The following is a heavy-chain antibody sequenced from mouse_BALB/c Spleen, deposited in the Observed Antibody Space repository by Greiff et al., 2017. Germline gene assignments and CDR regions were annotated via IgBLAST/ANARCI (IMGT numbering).Heavy chain of an antibody. D-gene: IGHD2-4*01. CDR3: GSNYDFGRYYAMDY. J-gene: IGHJ4*01. V-gene: IGHV14-3*02. CDR2: IDPANGNT. Sequence: VQLQQSGAELVKPGASVKLSCTASGFNIKDTYMHWVKQRPEQGLEWIGRIDPANGNTKYDPKFQGKATITADTSSNTAYLQLSSLTSEDTAVYYCGSNYDFGRYYAMDYWGQGTSVTVSS. CDR1: GFNIKDTY.